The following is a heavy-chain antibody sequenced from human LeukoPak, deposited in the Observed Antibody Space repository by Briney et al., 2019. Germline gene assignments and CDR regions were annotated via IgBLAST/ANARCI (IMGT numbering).Heavy chain of an antibody. CDR2: ISAYNGNT. CDR3: ARDVFPAYYYDSSGYYHFDY. J-gene: IGHJ4*02. V-gene: IGHV1-18*01. CDR1: GYTFTSYG. Sequence: WASVTVSCKASGYTFTSYGISWVRQAPGQGREWMGWISAYNGNTNYAQKLQGRVTMTTDTSTSTAYMELRSLRSDDTAVYYCARDVFPAYYYDSSGYYHFDYWGQGTLVTVSS. D-gene: IGHD3-22*01.